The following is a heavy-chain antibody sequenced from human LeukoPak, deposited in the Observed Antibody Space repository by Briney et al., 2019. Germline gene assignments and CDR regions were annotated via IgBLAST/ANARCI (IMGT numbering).Heavy chain of an antibody. CDR2: IKEDGSET. Sequence: GGSLRLSCAASGFTFSSYAMSWVRQAPGKGLEWVANIKEDGSETYYVDSVKGRFTISRDNAKNSLYLHMNSLRDDDTAFYYCARTRDGYSDHWGQGTLVSVSS. CDR1: GFTFSSYA. V-gene: IGHV3-7*03. J-gene: IGHJ4*02. D-gene: IGHD5-24*01. CDR3: ARTRDGYSDH.